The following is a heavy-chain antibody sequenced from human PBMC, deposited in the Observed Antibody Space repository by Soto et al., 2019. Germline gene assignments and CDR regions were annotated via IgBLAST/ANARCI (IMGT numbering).Heavy chain of an antibody. V-gene: IGHV3-48*03. CDR3: ARANAARPDFDY. J-gene: IGHJ4*02. CDR2: ISSSGSTI. CDR1: GFTFSSYE. Sequence: EVQLVESGGGLVQPGGSLRLSCAASGFTFSSYEMNWVRQAPGKGLEWVSYISSSGSTIYYADSVKGRFTISRDNAKYSLYLQMNSLRAEDTSVYYCARANAARPDFDYWGQGTLVTVSS. D-gene: IGHD6-6*01.